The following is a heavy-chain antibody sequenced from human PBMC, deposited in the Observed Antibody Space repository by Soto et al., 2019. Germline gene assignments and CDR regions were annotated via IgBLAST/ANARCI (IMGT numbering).Heavy chain of an antibody. J-gene: IGHJ5*02. CDR1: GGTFSSYA. D-gene: IGHD6-13*01. CDR3: ARELGIAIYNWFDR. V-gene: IGHV1-69*06. CDR2: IIPIFGTA. Sequence: SVKVSCKASGGTFSSYAISWVRQAPGQGLEWMGGIIPIFGTANYAQKFQGRVTITADKSTSTAYMELSSLRSEDTAVYYCARELGIAIYNWFDRWGQGTLVTVSS.